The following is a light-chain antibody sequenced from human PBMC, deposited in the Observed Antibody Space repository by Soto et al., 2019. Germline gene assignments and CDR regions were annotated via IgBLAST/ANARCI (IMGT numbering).Light chain of an antibody. CDR2: WAS. CDR3: QQYESTPPT. Sequence: DIVMTQSPDSLAVSLGERATINCNSSQSVLYSSNNKNYLAWYQQRPGQPPKLLIYWASTPESGVPDRFSGSGSGTDFTLTITSLQAEDVAVYYCQQYESTPPTFGQGTKLEIK. CDR1: QSVLYSSNNKNY. J-gene: IGKJ2*01. V-gene: IGKV4-1*01.